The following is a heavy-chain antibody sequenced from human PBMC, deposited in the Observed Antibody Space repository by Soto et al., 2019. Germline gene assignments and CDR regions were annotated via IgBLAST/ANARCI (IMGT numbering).Heavy chain of an antibody. V-gene: IGHV3-30*18. CDR1: GFTFSSYG. Sequence: GGSLRLSCAASGFTFSSYGMHWVRQAPGKGLEWVAVISYDGSNKYYADSVKGRFTISRDNSKNTLYLQMNSLRAEDTAVYYCAKGPRSFDPWGQGALVTVSS. CDR2: ISYDGSNK. J-gene: IGHJ5*02. CDR3: AKGPRSFDP.